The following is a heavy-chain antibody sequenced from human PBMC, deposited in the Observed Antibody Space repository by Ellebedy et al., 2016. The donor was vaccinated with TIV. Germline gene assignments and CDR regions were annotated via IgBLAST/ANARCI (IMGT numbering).Heavy chain of an antibody. D-gene: IGHD6-13*01. CDR3: VKRAGATVAGRAFDI. CDR2: ISSSGSIT. V-gene: IGHV3-23*01. CDR1: GFTFSTYG. J-gene: IGHJ3*02. Sequence: GGSLRLXXAASGFTFSTYGMSWVRQAPGKGLEWVSAISSSGSITFYADSVKGRFAISRDNSKNTLYLQMNSLRAEDTALYYCVKRAGATVAGRAFDIWGQGTMVTVSS.